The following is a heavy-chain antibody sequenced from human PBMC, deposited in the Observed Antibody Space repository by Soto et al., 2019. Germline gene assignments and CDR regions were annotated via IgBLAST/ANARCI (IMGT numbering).Heavy chain of an antibody. CDR3: ARNYGGNSYAFDI. Sequence: DVQLVESGGGLVQPGGSLRLSCATSGFTFSSYAMHWVRQAPGKGLEYVSAISSNGGSTYYANSVKGRFTISRDNSKNTLYLQMGSLRAEDMAVYYCARNYGGNSYAFDIWGQGTMVTVSS. CDR2: ISSNGGST. V-gene: IGHV3-64*01. D-gene: IGHD2-21*02. J-gene: IGHJ3*02. CDR1: GFTFSSYA.